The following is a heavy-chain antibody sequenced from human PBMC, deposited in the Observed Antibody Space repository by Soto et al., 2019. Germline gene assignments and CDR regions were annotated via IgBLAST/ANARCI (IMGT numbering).Heavy chain of an antibody. CDR3: ARGGITFGGVIVNGAVGPDF. D-gene: IGHD3-16*02. CDR2: ISSSGSTI. Sequence: QVQLVESGGGLVKPGGSLRLSCAASGFTFSDYYMSWIRQAPGKGLEWVSYISSSGSTIYYADSVKGRFTISRDNAKNSLYLQMSSLRAEDKAVYYCARGGITFGGVIVNGAVGPDFWGQGTMVTVSS. V-gene: IGHV3-11*01. CDR1: GFTFSDYY. J-gene: IGHJ3*01.